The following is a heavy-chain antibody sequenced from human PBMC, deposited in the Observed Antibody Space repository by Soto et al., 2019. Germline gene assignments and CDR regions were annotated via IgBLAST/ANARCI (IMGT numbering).Heavy chain of an antibody. Sequence: GGSLRLSCVASGFTFSNYNMDWVRQAPGKGLEWVSHISGTGVYIHYADAVKGRFTISRDNAKSSVYLQMNSLRAEDTAVYYCAREGALKPFSSWGQGALVTVSS. J-gene: IGHJ5*02. CDR2: ISGTGVYI. CDR3: AREGALKPFSS. V-gene: IGHV3-21*01. CDR1: GFTFSNYN.